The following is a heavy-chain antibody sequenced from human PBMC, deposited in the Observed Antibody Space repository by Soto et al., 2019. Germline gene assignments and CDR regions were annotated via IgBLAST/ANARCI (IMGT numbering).Heavy chain of an antibody. CDR3: ATELNYYDSSGYYTYYFDY. V-gene: IGHV1-69*01. Sequence: QVQLVQSGAEVKKPGSSVKVSCKASGGTFSSYAISWVRQAPGQGLEWMGGIIPIFGTANYAQKFRGRVTITADEYTSTAYMELSSLRSEDTAVYYCATELNYYDSSGYYTYYFDYWGQGTLVTVSS. CDR1: GGTFSSYA. CDR2: IIPIFGTA. D-gene: IGHD3-22*01. J-gene: IGHJ4*02.